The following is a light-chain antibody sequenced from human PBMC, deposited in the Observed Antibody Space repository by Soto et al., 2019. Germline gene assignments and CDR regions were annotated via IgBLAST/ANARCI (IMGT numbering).Light chain of an antibody. CDR2: EVS. Sequence: QSVLTQPPSASGSPGQSVTISCTGTSSDVGGYNYVSWYQQHPGKAPKLMIYEVSKRPSGVPDRFSGSKSGNTASLTVSGLQAEDESYYYCSSYAGSYNYVFGTGTKFTVL. J-gene: IGLJ1*01. CDR3: SSYAGSYNYV. CDR1: SSDVGGYNY. V-gene: IGLV2-8*01.